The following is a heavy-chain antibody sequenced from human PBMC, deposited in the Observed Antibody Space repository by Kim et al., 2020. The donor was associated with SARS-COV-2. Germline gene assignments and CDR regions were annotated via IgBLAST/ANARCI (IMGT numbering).Heavy chain of an antibody. D-gene: IGHD4-4*01. Sequence: GESLKISCKGSGYSFTSYWISWVRQMPGKGLEWMGRIDPSDSYTNYSPSFQGHVTISADKSISTAYLQWSSLKASDTAMYYCASCNYDGYYYYYGMDVWGQGTTVTVSS. CDR3: ASCNYDGYYYYYGMDV. V-gene: IGHV5-10-1*01. J-gene: IGHJ6*02. CDR1: GYSFTSYW. CDR2: IDPSDSYT.